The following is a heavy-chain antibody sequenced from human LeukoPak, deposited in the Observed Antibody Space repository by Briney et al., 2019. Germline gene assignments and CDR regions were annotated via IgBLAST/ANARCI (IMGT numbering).Heavy chain of an antibody. V-gene: IGHV3-53*01. CDR1: GFTVSSNY. D-gene: IGHD3-16*01. Sequence: GGSLRLSCAASGFTVSSNYMSWVRQAPGKGLEWVSVIYSGGSTYYADSVKGRFTISRDNSKNTLYLQMYSLRAEDTAVYYCASPGVRFSSYGMDVWGQGTTVTVSS. J-gene: IGHJ6*02. CDR3: ASPGVRFSSYGMDV. CDR2: IYSGGST.